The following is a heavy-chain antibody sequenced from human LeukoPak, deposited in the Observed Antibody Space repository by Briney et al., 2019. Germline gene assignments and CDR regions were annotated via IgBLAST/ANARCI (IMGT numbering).Heavy chain of an antibody. D-gene: IGHD3-9*01. CDR1: GFSFSTSGVG. Sequence: SGPTLVNPTQTLTLTCTFSGFSFSTSGVGVGWIRQPPGKALEWLAVIYWDEDKRYRPSLKSRLTITKDTSKNQVVLTTTNMDPVDTATYYCARSPYYDILTGSRGTFDYWGRGILVTVSS. CDR3: ARSPYYDILTGSRGTFDY. CDR2: IYWDEDK. J-gene: IGHJ4*02. V-gene: IGHV2-5*02.